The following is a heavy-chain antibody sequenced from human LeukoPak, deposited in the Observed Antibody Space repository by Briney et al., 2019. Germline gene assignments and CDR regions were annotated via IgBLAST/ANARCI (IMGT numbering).Heavy chain of an antibody. J-gene: IGHJ4*02. D-gene: IGHD6-19*01. CDR3: ARERHSRQWLGLGYYFDS. V-gene: IGHV3-7*01. CDR1: GFTFSRYW. CDR2: IKQDGGEK. Sequence: GGSLRLSCAPSGFTFSRYWMTWVRQPPGKGLEWVANIKQDGGEKYSVDSVKGRFAISRDNAKNSLYLQMNSLSAEDTAVYYCARERHSRQWLGLGYYFDSWGQGTLVTVSS.